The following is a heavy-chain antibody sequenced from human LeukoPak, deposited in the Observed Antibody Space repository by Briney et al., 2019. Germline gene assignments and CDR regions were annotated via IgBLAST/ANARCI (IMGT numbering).Heavy chain of an antibody. CDR2: ISAYNGNP. CDR3: ARDFREFWSGYSPPSAFDI. V-gene: IGHV1-18*01. Sequence: ASVKVSCKASGYTFTSYGISWVRQAPGQGLEWMGWISAYNGNPNYAQKLQGRVTMTTDTSTSTAYMELRSLRSDDTAVYYCARDFREFWSGYSPPSAFDIWGQGTMVTVSS. CDR1: GYTFTSYG. J-gene: IGHJ3*02. D-gene: IGHD3-3*01.